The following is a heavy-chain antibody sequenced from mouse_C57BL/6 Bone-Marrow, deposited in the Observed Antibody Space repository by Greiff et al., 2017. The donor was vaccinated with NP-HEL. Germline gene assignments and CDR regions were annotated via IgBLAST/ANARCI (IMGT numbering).Heavy chain of an antibody. D-gene: IGHD2-2*01. CDR2: IHPNSGST. Sequence: VQLQQSGAELVKPGASVKLSCKASGYTFTSYWMHWVKQRPGQGLEWIGMIHPNSGSTNYNEKFKSKATLTVDKSSSTAYMQLSSLTSEDSAVYYCARGLLWLRRRDYYAMDYWGQGTSVTVSS. CDR3: ARGLLWLRRRDYYAMDY. CDR1: GYTFTSYW. J-gene: IGHJ4*01. V-gene: IGHV1-64*01.